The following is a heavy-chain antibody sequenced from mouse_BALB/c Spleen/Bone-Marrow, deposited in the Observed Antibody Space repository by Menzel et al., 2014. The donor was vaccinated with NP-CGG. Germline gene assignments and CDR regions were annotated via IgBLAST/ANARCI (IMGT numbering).Heavy chain of an antibody. Sequence: EVKLLESGGGLVQPGGSLKLSCAASGFDFSRYWMSWVRQAPGKGLEWIGEINPDSSTINYTPSLKDKFIISRDNAKNTLYLQMSKVRSEDTALNYCARNAYYALDYWGQGTSVTVPS. CDR3: ARNAYYALDY. CDR2: INPDSSTI. CDR1: GFDFSRYW. J-gene: IGHJ4*01. V-gene: IGHV4-1*02.